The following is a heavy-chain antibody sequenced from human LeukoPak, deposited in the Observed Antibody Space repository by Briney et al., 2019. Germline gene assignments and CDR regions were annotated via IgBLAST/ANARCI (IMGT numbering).Heavy chain of an antibody. Sequence: SVKVSCKASGGTFGSYTISWVRQAPGQGLEWMGRIIPILGIANYAQKFQGRVTITADKSTSTAYMELSSLRSEDTAVYYCARSSRSGTTADYWGQGTLVTVSS. J-gene: IGHJ4*02. CDR1: GGTFGSYT. D-gene: IGHD1-26*01. CDR2: IIPILGIA. V-gene: IGHV1-69*02. CDR3: ARSSRSGTTADY.